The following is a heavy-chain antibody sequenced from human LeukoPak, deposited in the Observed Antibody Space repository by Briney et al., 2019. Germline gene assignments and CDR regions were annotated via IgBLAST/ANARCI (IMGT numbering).Heavy chain of an antibody. J-gene: IGHJ4*02. Sequence: PSETLSLTCAVSGGSFRGYYWSWIRQPPGKGLEWTGEINHSGSTNYNPSLKSRVTISVDTSKNQFSLKLSSVTAADTAVYYCARGFLYYGSGSYYPRPLDYWGQGTLVTVSS. CDR2: INHSGST. CDR1: GGSFRGYY. CDR3: ARGFLYYGSGSYYPRPLDY. V-gene: IGHV4-34*01. D-gene: IGHD3-10*01.